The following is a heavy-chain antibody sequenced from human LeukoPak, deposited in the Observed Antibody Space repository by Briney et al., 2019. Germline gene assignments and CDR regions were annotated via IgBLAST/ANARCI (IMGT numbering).Heavy chain of an antibody. CDR1: GFTFSSYA. CDR2: ISYDGSNK. D-gene: IGHD5-12*01. V-gene: IGHV3-30*04. J-gene: IGHJ4*02. Sequence: GRSLRLSCAASGFTFSSYATHWVRQAPGKGLEWVAVISYDGSNKYYADSVKVRFTISRDNSKNTLYLQMNSLRAEDAAVYYCARDRGSGYGPPDLDYWGQGTLVTVSS. CDR3: ARDRGSGYGPPDLDY.